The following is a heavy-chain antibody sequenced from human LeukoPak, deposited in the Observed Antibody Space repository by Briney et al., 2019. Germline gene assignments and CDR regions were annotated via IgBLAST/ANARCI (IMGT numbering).Heavy chain of an antibody. Sequence: PSETLSLTCAVYGGSFRGYYWSWIRQPPGKGLEWIGEINHSGSTNYNPSLKSRVTISVDTSKNQFSLKLSSVTAADTAVYYCARGRPGYHCSGGSCYSRGYYYYYMDVWGKGTTVTVSS. CDR3: ARGRPGYHCSGGSCYSRGYYYYYMDV. D-gene: IGHD2-15*01. V-gene: IGHV4-34*01. CDR2: INHSGST. CDR1: GGSFRGYY. J-gene: IGHJ6*03.